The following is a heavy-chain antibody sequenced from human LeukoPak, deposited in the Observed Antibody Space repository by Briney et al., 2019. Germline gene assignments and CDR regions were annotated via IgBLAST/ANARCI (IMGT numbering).Heavy chain of an antibody. V-gene: IGHV1-69*05. CDR2: IIAIFGTA. CDR3: ARDHERYCSSTSCYRGGAFDI. D-gene: IGHD2-2*02. J-gene: IGHJ3*02. Sequence: SVKVSCKASGGTFSSYAISWVRQAPGQGLEWMGGIIAIFGTANYAQKFQGRVTMTRDTSTSTVYMELSSLRSEDTAVYYCARDHERYCSSTSCYRGGAFDIWGQGTMVTVSS. CDR1: GGTFSSYA.